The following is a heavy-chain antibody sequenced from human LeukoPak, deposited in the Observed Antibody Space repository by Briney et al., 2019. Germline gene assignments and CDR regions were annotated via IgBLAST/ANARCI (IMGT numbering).Heavy chain of an antibody. CDR2: IYPGDSDT. CDR3: ARVDTAMVPTDY. D-gene: IGHD5-18*01. Sequence: GESLKISCKGXGXXFTXYWXGXVXXXXXXGXXWXGIIYPGDSDTXYSPSFQGQVTISADKSISTAYLQWSSLKASDTAMYYCARVDTAMVPTDYWGQGTLVTVSS. J-gene: IGHJ4*02. CDR1: GXXFTXYW. V-gene: IGHV5-51*01.